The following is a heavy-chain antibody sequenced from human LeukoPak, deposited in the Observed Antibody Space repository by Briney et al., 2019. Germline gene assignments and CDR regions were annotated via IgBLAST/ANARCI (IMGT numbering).Heavy chain of an antibody. D-gene: IGHD2-21*02. CDR1: GFTFSSYG. CDR2: IRYDGSNK. CDR3: AKCLGDPGDNWFDP. Sequence: PGGSLRLSCAASGFTFSSYGMHWVRQAPGKGLKWVAFIRYDGSNKYYPDSVKGRFTVSRDNSKNTLYLQMNSLRAEDTAVYYCAKCLGDPGDNWFDPWGQGTLVTVSS. J-gene: IGHJ5*02. V-gene: IGHV3-30*02.